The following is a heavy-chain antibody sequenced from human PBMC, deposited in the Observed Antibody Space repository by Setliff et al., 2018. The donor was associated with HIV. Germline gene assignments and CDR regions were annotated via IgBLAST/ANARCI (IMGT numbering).Heavy chain of an antibody. J-gene: IGHJ3*02. V-gene: IGHV1-8*03. CDR1: GYTFTGHY. D-gene: IGHD3-10*01. CDR2: MNPNSGNT. CDR3: ARGVTLVRGGRGDI. Sequence: ASVKVSCKASGYTFTGHYLHWVRQATGQGLEWTGWMNPNSGNTDYAQNFQGRVTITRDTSISTAYMELTSLRSEDTAVYYCARGVTLVRGGRGDIWGQGTMVTVSS.